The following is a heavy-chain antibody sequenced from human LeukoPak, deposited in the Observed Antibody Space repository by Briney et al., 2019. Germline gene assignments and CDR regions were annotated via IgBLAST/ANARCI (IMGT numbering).Heavy chain of an antibody. CDR2: MNPNSGDA. V-gene: IGHV1-8*01. CDR3: TRGGEYSASPGVD. CDR1: GNTFITYD. D-gene: IGHD6-6*01. Sequence: ASVKVSCKASGNTFITYDNNWVRQATGQGLEWMGWMNPNSGDADYAQKFQGRVTMTWDTSTSTVNLELSSLRSEDTAVYYCTRGGEYSASPGVDWGQGTLVTVSS. J-gene: IGHJ4*02.